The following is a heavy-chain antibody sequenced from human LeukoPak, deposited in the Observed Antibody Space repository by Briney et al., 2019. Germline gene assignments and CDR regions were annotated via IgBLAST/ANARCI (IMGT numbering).Heavy chain of an antibody. CDR2: IHDTGNT. Sequence: PSETLSLTCTVSGGSLSNHYWSWIRQPPGKGLELVGHIHDTGNTFYNPSLRGRASISLDTSNSQFSLRLTSMTTAHTAVYYCARFSSGCTTDSCYLSDWGQGTLVTVS. V-gene: IGHV4-59*11. CDR3: ARFSSGCTTDSCYLSD. J-gene: IGHJ4*02. D-gene: IGHD2-2*01. CDR1: GGSLSNHY.